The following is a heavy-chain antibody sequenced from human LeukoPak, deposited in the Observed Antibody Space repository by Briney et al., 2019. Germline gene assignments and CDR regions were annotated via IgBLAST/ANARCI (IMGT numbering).Heavy chain of an antibody. V-gene: IGHV3-23*01. CDR1: GFTFSSFA. J-gene: IGHJ4*02. CDR2: IASSGGST. D-gene: IGHD3-22*01. CDR3: AKRIQWSSGYNALDY. Sequence: GGSLRLSCAASGFTFSSFAMSWVRQAPGKGLEWVSAIASSGGSTYYVDPVKGRFTISRDNSKNTLYLQMNSLRAEDTAVYYCAKRIQWSSGYNALDYWGQGTLVTVSS.